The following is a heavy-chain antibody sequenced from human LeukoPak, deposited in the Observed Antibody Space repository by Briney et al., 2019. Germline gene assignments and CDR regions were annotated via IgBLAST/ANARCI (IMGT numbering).Heavy chain of an antibody. V-gene: IGHV1-46*01. CDR3: ARVDADTIFGLGSFDY. Sequence: GASVKVSCKASGYTFTSYYMHWVRQAPGQGLEWMGIINPSGGSTSYAQKFQGRVTMTRDTSTSTVYMELNSLRAEDTAVYYCARVDADTIFGLGSFDYWGQGTLVTVSS. CDR2: INPSGGST. D-gene: IGHD3-3*01. CDR1: GYTFTSYY. J-gene: IGHJ4*02.